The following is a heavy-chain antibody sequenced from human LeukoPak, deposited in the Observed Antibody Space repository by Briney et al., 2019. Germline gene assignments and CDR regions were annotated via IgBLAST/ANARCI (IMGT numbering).Heavy chain of an antibody. CDR3: AKDFYSGSSP. D-gene: IGHD1-26*01. J-gene: IGHJ5*02. Sequence: QPGGSLRLSCAASGFTFTGYPMHWVRQPPGKGLEWVAFIRYDGSNEYYADSVKGRFTISRDNSKNTLFLQMNSLRTEDTAVYYCAKDFYSGSSPWGQGTLVTVSS. V-gene: IGHV3-30*02. CDR1: GFTFTGYP. CDR2: IRYDGSNE.